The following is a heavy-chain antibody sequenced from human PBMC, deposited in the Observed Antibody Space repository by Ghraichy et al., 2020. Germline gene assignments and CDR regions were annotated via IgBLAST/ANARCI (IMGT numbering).Heavy chain of an antibody. J-gene: IGHJ2*01. CDR3: AGDDYAGNDWYFDL. CDR1: GGSISSYY. D-gene: IGHD4-23*01. CDR2: IFYNGKG. Sequence: SETLSLTCTVSGGSISSYYWTWFRQPPGKELEWIGYIFYNGKGVHNPSLKSRVTMSVDTSKNQFSLKLNSVTPADTAVYYCAGDDYAGNDWYFDLWGRGTLVTVSS. V-gene: IGHV4-59*01.